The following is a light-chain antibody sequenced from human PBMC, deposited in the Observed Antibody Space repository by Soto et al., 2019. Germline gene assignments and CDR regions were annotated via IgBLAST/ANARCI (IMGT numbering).Light chain of an antibody. CDR1: SSDVGGYNY. V-gene: IGLV2-14*03. CDR2: DVS. CDR3: SSYKRSTTLV. J-gene: IGLJ2*01. Sequence: QSVLTQPVSVSGSPGQAITISCIGTSSDVGGYNYVSWYQQYPGKAPKLMIFDVSYRPSGVSNRFSGSKSGNTASLNISGLQAEDEADYYCSSYKRSTTLVFGGGTKLTVL.